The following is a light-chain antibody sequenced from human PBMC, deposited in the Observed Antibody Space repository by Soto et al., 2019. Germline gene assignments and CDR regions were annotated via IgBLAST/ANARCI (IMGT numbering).Light chain of an antibody. CDR1: QTVSSY. CDR3: QQYXTSPIT. V-gene: IGKV3-20*01. Sequence: ENVLTQSPGTLSLSPGERATLSCRASQTVSSYLTWYQQRPGQAPRLLIYGASKRATGIPDRFSGSGSGTDFTLTISRLEPEDFALYYCQQYXTSPITFGQGTRLEIK. J-gene: IGKJ5*01. CDR2: GAS.